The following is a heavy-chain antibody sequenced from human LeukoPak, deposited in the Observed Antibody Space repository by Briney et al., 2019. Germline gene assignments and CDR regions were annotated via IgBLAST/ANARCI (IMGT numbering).Heavy chain of an antibody. V-gene: IGHV3-23*01. Sequence: PGGSLRLSCAASGFTFSSSAMSWVRQAPGKVLEWVSAISGSGSSTYYSDSVKGRFTISRDNSKNTLYLQMNSLRAEDTAVYYCAKVRGRFYDSSGYANDYWGQGTLVTVSS. CDR2: ISGSGSST. J-gene: IGHJ4*02. CDR3: AKVRGRFYDSSGYANDY. D-gene: IGHD3-22*01. CDR1: GFTFSSSA.